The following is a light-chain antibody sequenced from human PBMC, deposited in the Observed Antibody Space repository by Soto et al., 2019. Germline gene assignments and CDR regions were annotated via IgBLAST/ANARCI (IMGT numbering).Light chain of an antibody. CDR2: HAS. CDR3: QQYSGLPPLP. Sequence: EIHVAKARFTLSGSVGYTVTITCQASQNITNNLSWYQQKPGKAPNLLIYHASKLAKGVTSRFSGSGSGTDFSFIITSLQREDLATYYCQQYSGLPPLPFGQGTRPAIK. J-gene: IGKJ5*01. CDR1: QNITNN. V-gene: IGKV1-33*01.